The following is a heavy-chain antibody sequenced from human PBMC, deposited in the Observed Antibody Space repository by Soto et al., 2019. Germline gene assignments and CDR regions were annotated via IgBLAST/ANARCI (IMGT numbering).Heavy chain of an antibody. D-gene: IGHD6-19*01. Sequence: SETLSLTCAVYGGFVSSGSYYWSWIRQHPGKGLEWIGYIYYSGSTYYNPSLKSRVTISVDTSKNQFSLKLSSVTAADTAVYYCARGGRSGYSSGWPLLYFDYWGQGTLVTVSS. J-gene: IGHJ4*02. CDR3: ARGGRSGYSSGWPLLYFDY. CDR1: GGFVSSGSYY. CDR2: IYYSGST. V-gene: IGHV4-31*11.